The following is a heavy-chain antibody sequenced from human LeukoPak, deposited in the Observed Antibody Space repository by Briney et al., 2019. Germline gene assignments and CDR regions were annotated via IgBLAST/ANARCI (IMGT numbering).Heavy chain of an antibody. V-gene: IGHV3-64D*09. Sequence: PRGSLPLTCSASGFTFSTYSMHWVRQAPGKGLEYVSAITNNGGSTFYADSVKGRVIVSRDNSKNTLFLQMRSLRPEDTAVCYCARPGVALAGDYW. D-gene: IGHD6-19*01. CDR2: ITNNGGST. CDR3: ARPGVALAGDY. CDR1: GFTFSTYS. J-gene: IGHJ4*01.